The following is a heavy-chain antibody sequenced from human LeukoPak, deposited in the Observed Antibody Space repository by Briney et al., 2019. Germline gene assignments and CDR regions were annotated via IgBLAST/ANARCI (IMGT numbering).Heavy chain of an antibody. V-gene: IGHV4-38-2*02. D-gene: IGHD4-11*01. Sequence: KPSETLSLTCAVSGYSISCGYYWGWIRQPPGKGLEWVGSIYHSGSTYYNPSLKSRVTISVDTSKNQFSLKLRSVTAADTAVYYCARDRNDYFDYWGQGTLVTVSS. CDR1: GYSISCGYY. CDR3: ARDRNDYFDY. J-gene: IGHJ4*02. CDR2: IYHSGST.